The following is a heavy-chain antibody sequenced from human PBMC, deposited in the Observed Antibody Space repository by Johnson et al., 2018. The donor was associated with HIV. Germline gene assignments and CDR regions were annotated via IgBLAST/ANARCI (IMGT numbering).Heavy chain of an antibody. J-gene: IGHJ3*01. CDR3: TTDLIVVIPIGAFDV. CDR2: IKSKSDGGTT. V-gene: IGHV3-15*01. CDR1: GFSFSNTW. D-gene: IGHD3-16*01. Sequence: EQLVESGGVVVQPGGSLRLSCAASGFSFSNTWMSWVRQAPGKGLEWVARIKSKSDGGTTDYAAPVKGRFTISRDDSKNTLYLQMNSLKTEDTAVYYCTTDLIVVIPIGAFDVWGQGTTVTV.